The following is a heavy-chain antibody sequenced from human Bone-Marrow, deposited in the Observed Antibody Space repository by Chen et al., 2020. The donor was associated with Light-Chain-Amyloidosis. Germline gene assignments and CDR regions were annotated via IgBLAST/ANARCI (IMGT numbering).Heavy chain of an antibody. CDR2: INWDSGFI. Sequence: EVQLVESGGGLVQPGRSLRLSCAASGFTFDDYAMHWVRLVPGKGLEWVSGINWDSGFIDYADSVKGRFTISRDNARNSLYLQMYSLRTEDTALYYCVKDVENSSPSYFDYWGQGTLVTVSS. CDR1: GFTFDDYA. D-gene: IGHD6-6*01. V-gene: IGHV3-9*01. CDR3: VKDVENSSPSYFDY. J-gene: IGHJ4*02.